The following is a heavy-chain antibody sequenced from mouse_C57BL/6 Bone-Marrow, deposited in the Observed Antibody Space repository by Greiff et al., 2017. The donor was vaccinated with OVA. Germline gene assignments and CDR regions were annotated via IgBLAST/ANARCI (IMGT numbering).Heavy chain of an antibody. CDR1: GYSITSGYY. CDR2: ISYDGSN. Sequence: EVKLMESGPGLAKPSQSLSLTCSVTGYSITSGYYWNWIRQFPGNKLEWMGYISYDGSNNYNPSLKNRISITRDTSKNQFFLKLNSVTTEDTATYYCARDLSYYYGSSGWYFDVWGTGTTVTVSS. CDR3: ARDLSYYYGSSGWYFDV. V-gene: IGHV3-6*01. D-gene: IGHD1-1*01. J-gene: IGHJ1*03.